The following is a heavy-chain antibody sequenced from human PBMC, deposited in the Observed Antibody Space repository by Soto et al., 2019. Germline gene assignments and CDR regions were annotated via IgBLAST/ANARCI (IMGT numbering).Heavy chain of an antibody. CDR2: ISYDGSNK. CDR3: AIMTARFYPFYHYYDMDV. D-gene: IGHD3-16*01. Sequence: LRLSCAASGFTFSSYGMHWVRQAPGKGLEWVAVISYDGSNKYYADSVKGRFTISRDNSKNTLYLQMNSLRAEDTAVYYCAIMTARFYPFYHYYDMDVWGQATTVTVSS. J-gene: IGHJ6*02. CDR1: GFTFSSYG. V-gene: IGHV3-30*03.